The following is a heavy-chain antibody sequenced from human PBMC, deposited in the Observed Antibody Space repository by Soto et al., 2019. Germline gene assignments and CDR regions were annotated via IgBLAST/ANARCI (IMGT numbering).Heavy chain of an antibody. CDR1: GFTFSSYS. CDR2: ISSSSSYI. V-gene: IGHV3-21*01. CDR3: ARDQLEAYDILTFNWFDP. J-gene: IGHJ5*02. Sequence: GGSLRLSCAASGFTFSSYSMNWVRQAPGKGLEWVSSISSSSSYIYYADSVKGRFTISRDNAKNSLYLQMNSLRAEDTAVYYCARDQLEAYDILTFNWFDPWRQGTLVTVSS. D-gene: IGHD3-9*01.